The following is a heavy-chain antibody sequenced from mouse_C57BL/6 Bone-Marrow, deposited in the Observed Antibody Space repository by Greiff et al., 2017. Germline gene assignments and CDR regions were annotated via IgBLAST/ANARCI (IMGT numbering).Heavy chain of an antibody. D-gene: IGHD1-1*01. CDR1: GYTFTSYG. CDR3: ARSFITTVVATGEYAMDY. CDR2: IYPRSGNT. Sequence: QVQLKQSGAELARPGASVKLSCKASGYTFTSYGISWVKQRTGQGLEWIGEIYPRSGNTYYNEKFKGKATLTADKSSSTAYMELRSLTSEDSAVYVCARSFITTVVATGEYAMDYWGQGTSVTVSS. J-gene: IGHJ4*01. V-gene: IGHV1-81*01.